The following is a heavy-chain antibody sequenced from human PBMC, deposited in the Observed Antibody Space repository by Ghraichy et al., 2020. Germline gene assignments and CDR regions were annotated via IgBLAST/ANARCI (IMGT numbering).Heavy chain of an antibody. V-gene: IGHV2-26*01. J-gene: IGHJ6*02. CDR1: GFSLVGAAVG. CDR2: IFSNDEK. D-gene: IGHD1-14*01. Sequence: SGPTLVKPTETLTLTCTVSGFSLVGAAVGVSWIRQSPGRAPEWLAHIFSNDEKSYRTSLKSRVTISKDSTTSQVVLTMTNMDPVDTATYYCARIPPGARHYYGMDVWGQGTTVTVSS. CDR3: ARIPPGARHYYGMDV.